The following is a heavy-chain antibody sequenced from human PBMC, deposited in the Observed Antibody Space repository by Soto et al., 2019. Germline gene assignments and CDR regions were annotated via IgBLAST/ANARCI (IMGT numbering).Heavy chain of an antibody. CDR1: GYNFAGYW. D-gene: IGHD3-3*01. J-gene: IGHJ4*02. V-gene: IGHV5-51*01. Sequence: PGESLKISCKGSGYNFAGYWIAGGRQMPGKGLELMGIIYPSDSDTRYRPSFQGQVTISADKSISSAYLQWSSLRASDTAMYYCARGGVSTRTFDYWGQGTPVTVSS. CDR2: IYPSDSDT. CDR3: ARGGVSTRTFDY.